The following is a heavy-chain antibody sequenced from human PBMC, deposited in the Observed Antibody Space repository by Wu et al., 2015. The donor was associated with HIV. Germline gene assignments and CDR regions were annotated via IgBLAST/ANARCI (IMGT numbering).Heavy chain of an antibody. Sequence: QVQLVQSGAEVKKPGASVKVSCKASGYTFTSYYMHWVRQAPGQGLEWMGWMNPNSGNTGYRQRFQGRVTMTRDNSITTAYMELRGLRSEDTAIYYCAVLYDVQGDKAILDHWGQGTVVTVSS. CDR3: AVLYDVQGDKAILDH. CDR1: GYTFTSYY. V-gene: IGHV1-8*02. CDR2: MNPNSGNT. D-gene: IGHD3-16*01. J-gene: IGHJ4*02.